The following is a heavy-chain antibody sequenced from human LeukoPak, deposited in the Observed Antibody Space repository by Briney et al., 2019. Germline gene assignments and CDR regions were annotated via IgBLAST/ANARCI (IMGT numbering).Heavy chain of an antibody. CDR3: ARVSVAGTPDRDYFDY. J-gene: IGHJ4*02. CDR1: GYTLTELS. Sequence: ASVKVSCKVSGYTLTELSMHWVRQAPGQGLEWMGRINPNSGGTSYAQQFQGRVTMTRDTSISTAYMELSSLRSDDTAVYYCARVSVAGTPDRDYFDYWGQGTLVTVSS. CDR2: INPNSGGT. D-gene: IGHD6-19*01. V-gene: IGHV1-2*06.